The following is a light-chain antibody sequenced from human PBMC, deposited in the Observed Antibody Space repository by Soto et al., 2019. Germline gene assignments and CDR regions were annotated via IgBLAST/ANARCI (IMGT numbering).Light chain of an antibody. Sequence: EIVLTQSPGTLSLSPGDRATLSCRASQSVSSSFLAWYQQRPAQPPRFLIYGASYRATGIPDRFSGSGSGTDFTLTISRLEPEDFAVYYCQQYNTAPTFGQGTKVDIK. CDR1: QSVSSSF. J-gene: IGKJ1*01. CDR2: GAS. CDR3: QQYNTAPT. V-gene: IGKV3-20*01.